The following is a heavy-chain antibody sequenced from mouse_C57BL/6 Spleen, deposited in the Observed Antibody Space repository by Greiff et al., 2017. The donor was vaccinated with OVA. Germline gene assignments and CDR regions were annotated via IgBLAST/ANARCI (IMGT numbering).Heavy chain of an antibody. D-gene: IGHD2-4*01. CDR2: IYPGDGDT. CDR3: TVSTMSTRAMDY. J-gene: IGHJ4*01. Sequence: VKLMESGPELVKPGASVKLSCKASGYAFSSSWMNWVKQRPGKGLEWIGRIYPGDGDTNYNGKIKGKATLTADKSSSTAYMQLSSLTSEDSAVYFGTVSTMSTRAMDYWGQGTSVTVSA. CDR1: GYAFSSSW. V-gene: IGHV1-82*01.